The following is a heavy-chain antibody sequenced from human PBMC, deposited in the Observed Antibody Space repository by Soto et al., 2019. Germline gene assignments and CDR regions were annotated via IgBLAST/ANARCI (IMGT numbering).Heavy chain of an antibody. Sequence: LSLTCTVSGGSISSYYWSWIRQPAGKGLEWIGRIYTSGSTNYNPSLKSRVTMSVDTSKNQFSLKLSSVTAADTAVYYCARDVFGYSGYAGGNIAVAGDAFDIWGQGTMVTVSS. D-gene: IGHD5-12*01. CDR1: GGSISSYY. J-gene: IGHJ3*02. CDR2: IYTSGST. V-gene: IGHV4-4*07. CDR3: ARDVFGYSGYAGGNIAVAGDAFDI.